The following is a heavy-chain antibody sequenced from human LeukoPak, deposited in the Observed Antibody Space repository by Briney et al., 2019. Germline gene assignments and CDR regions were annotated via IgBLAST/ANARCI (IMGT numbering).Heavy chain of an antibody. CDR2: IYYSGTT. J-gene: IGHJ5*02. D-gene: IGHD2-15*01. CDR1: GGSISGSNYY. Sequence: SETLSLTCTVSGGSISGSNYYWGWIRQPPGKGLEWIGSIYYSGTTYYNPSLKSRVTISVDTSKNQFSLKMSSVTAADTAVYYCARSLAALYNWFDPWGQGTLVTVSS. V-gene: IGHV4-39*01. CDR3: ARSLAALYNWFDP.